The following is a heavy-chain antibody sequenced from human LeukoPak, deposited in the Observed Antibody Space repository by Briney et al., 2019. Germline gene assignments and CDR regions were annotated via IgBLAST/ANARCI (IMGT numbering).Heavy chain of an antibody. J-gene: IGHJ5*02. CDR1: GGSISSSSYY. Sequence: PSETLSLTCTVSGGSISSSSYYWSWIRQPPGKGLEWIGYIYYSGSTNYNPSLKSRVTISVDTSKNQFSLKLSSVTAADTAVYYCARSSSSWYFFDPWGQGTLVTVSS. D-gene: IGHD6-13*01. V-gene: IGHV4-61*01. CDR2: IYYSGST. CDR3: ARSSSSWYFFDP.